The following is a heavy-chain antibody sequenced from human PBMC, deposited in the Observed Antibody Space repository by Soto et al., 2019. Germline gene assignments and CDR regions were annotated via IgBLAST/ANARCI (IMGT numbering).Heavy chain of an antibody. CDR1: GFSVTTNY. Sequence: WGSLRLSCAVSGFSVTTNYMTWVRQAPGRGLEWVSIIYSGGTTYYADSVKGRFTISRDNSKLHLQVNSLRVEDTAVYYCARARAVAGNYGMDVWGQGTLVTVSS. CDR3: ARARAVAGNYGMDV. V-gene: IGHV3-53*01. D-gene: IGHD6-19*01. J-gene: IGHJ6*02. CDR2: IYSGGTT.